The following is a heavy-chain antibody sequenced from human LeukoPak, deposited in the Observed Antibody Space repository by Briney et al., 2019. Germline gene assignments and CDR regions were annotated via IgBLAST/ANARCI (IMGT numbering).Heavy chain of an antibody. Sequence: ASVKVSCKASAYTFTGYYMHWVRQAPGQGLEWMGWINPDSGGTNYAQKFQGRVSMTRDTSISTAYMEVSRLRSDDTAVYYCAREGSGWYGNFDYWGQGTLVTVSS. D-gene: IGHD6-19*01. CDR3: AREGSGWYGNFDY. CDR1: AYTFTGYY. V-gene: IGHV1-2*02. CDR2: INPDSGGT. J-gene: IGHJ4*02.